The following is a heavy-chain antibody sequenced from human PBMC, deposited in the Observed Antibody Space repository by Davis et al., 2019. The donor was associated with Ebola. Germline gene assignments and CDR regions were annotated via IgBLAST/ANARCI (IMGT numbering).Heavy chain of an antibody. CDR3: ARGISSGGYYDSSNDAFDI. J-gene: IGHJ3*02. Sequence: SETLSLTCAVYGGSFSGYYWSWIRQPPGKGLEWIGEINHSGSTNYNPSLKSRVTISVDTSKNQFSLKLSSVTAADTAVYYCARGISSGGYYDSSNDAFDIWGQGTMVTVSS. V-gene: IGHV4-34*01. CDR2: INHSGST. D-gene: IGHD3-22*01. CDR1: GGSFSGYY.